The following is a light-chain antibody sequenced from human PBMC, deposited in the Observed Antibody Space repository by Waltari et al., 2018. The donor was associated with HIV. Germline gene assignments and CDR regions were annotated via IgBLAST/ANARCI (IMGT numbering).Light chain of an antibody. Sequence: EIVLTQSPGTRSLSPGERATLPCRASQSVSSSYLAWYQQKPGQAPRLLIYGASSRATGIPDRFSGSGSGTDFTLTISRLEPEDFAVYYCQQYGSSPRTFGQGTRLEIK. V-gene: IGKV3-20*01. CDR2: GAS. CDR1: QSVSSSY. CDR3: QQYGSSPRT. J-gene: IGKJ5*01.